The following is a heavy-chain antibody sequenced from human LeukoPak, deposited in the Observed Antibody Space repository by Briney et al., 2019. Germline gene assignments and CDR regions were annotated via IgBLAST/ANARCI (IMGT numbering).Heavy chain of an antibody. V-gene: IGHV3-7*01. CDR1: GFSFSDYW. D-gene: IGHD3-10*01. J-gene: IGHJ5*02. Sequence: GGSLRLSCAASGFSFSDYWMTWVRQAPGKGLERVANINQYGSETYYVDSVRGRFTISRDNSKNTLYLEMNSLRVEDTAVYYCAKDLIRDRWFGESWGQGTLVTVSS. CDR2: INQYGSET. CDR3: AKDLIRDRWFGES.